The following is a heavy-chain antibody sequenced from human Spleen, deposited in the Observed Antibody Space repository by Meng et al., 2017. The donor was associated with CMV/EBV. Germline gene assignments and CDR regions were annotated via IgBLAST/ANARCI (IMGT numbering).Heavy chain of an antibody. Sequence: LTCTGSGGSISSSSYYWGWIRQPPGKGLEWIGSIYYSGSTYYNPSLKSRVTISVDTSKNQFSLKLSSVTAADTAVYYCARQDSPFDYWGQGTLVTVSS. J-gene: IGHJ4*02. V-gene: IGHV4-39*01. CDR3: ARQDSPFDY. CDR2: IYYSGST. CDR1: GGSISSSSYY.